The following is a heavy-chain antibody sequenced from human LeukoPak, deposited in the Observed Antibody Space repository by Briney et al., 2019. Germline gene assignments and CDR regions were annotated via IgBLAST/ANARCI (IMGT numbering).Heavy chain of an antibody. Sequence: GGSLRLSCAASGFTFSSYGMHWVRQAPGKGLEWVANINQDGSEKYFVDSVKGRFTISRDNAKNSLYLQMNSLRVEDTAVYYCARVAKYYYGSETYYFFEHWGQGTPVTASS. CDR2: INQDGSEK. J-gene: IGHJ4*02. CDR1: GFTFSSYG. CDR3: ARVAKYYYGSETYYFFEH. D-gene: IGHD3-10*01. V-gene: IGHV3-7*01.